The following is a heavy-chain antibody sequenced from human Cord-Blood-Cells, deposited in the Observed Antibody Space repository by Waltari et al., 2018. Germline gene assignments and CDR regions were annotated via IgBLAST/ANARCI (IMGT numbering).Heavy chain of an antibody. CDR3: ASSDYDILTGGLGYFDY. Sequence: QVQLQESGPGLVKRSETLSLTCPVPGGSMSSFYWCWIRQPVGKGLEWIGRIYTSGSTNYNPSLKSRVTMSVDTSKNQFSLKLSSVTAADTAVYYCASSDYDILTGGLGYFDYWGQGTLVTVSS. J-gene: IGHJ4*02. CDR2: IYTSGST. CDR1: GGSMSSFY. V-gene: IGHV4-4*07. D-gene: IGHD3-9*01.